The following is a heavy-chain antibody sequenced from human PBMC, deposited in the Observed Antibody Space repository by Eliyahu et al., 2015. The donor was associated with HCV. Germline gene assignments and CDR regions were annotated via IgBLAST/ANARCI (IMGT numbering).Heavy chain of an antibody. V-gene: IGHV1-46*01. Sequence: QVQLVQSGAEVKKPGASVXVSCKASGYPFTSXYMHWVRQAPGQGLEWMGIINPSGGSTSYAQKFQGRVTMTRDTSTSTVYMELSSLRSEDTAVYYCARERRIAAAGSNYGMDVWGQGTTVTVSS. CDR3: ARERRIAAAGSNYGMDV. CDR2: INPSGGST. J-gene: IGHJ6*02. D-gene: IGHD6-13*01. CDR1: GYPFTSXY.